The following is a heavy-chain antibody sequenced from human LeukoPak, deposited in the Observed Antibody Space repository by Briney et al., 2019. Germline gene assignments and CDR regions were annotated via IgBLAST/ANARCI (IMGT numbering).Heavy chain of an antibody. J-gene: IGHJ4*02. Sequence: PGGSLRLSCAASGFAFNSYGMNWVRQAPGKGLEWVSFISVSSSYIYYADSVKCRFTISRDNAKNSFYLQVNSLRAEDTAVYYCARQYYDALSGFYTADFYFDLWGQGTQVTVSS. CDR2: ISVSSSYI. V-gene: IGHV3-21*01. D-gene: IGHD3-3*01. CDR3: ARQYYDALSGFYTADFYFDL. CDR1: GFAFNSYG.